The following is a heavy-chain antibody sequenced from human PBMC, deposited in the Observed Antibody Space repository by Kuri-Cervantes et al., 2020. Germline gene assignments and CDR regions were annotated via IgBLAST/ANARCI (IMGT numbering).Heavy chain of an antibody. J-gene: IGHJ4*02. Sequence: ASVKVSCKASGYTFTSYGISWVRQAPGQGLEWMGWINPDSGVINSAQKFQGWVTMTSDTSINTAYMDLSRLTPDDTAVYYCAGSRGPDCRTTSCFHYWGQGTLVTVSS. CDR1: GYTFTSYG. D-gene: IGHD2-2*01. V-gene: IGHV1-2*04. CDR3: AGSRGPDCRTTSCFHY. CDR2: INPDSGVI.